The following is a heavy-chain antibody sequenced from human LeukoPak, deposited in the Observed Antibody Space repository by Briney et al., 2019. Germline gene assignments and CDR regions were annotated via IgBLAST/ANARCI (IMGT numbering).Heavy chain of an antibody. D-gene: IGHD3-3*01. CDR2: IYSGGGT. CDR1: GFTVSSNY. Sequence: GGSLRLSCAASGFTVSSNYMGCVRQAPGKGLECVAVIYSGGGTYHADCVKGRVTISRDLSTNTLYLQMNSLRAEDTAVYFCAGGTISPCYYFDYWGQGTLVTVSS. CDR3: AGGTISPCYYFDY. V-gene: IGHV3-66*02. J-gene: IGHJ4*02.